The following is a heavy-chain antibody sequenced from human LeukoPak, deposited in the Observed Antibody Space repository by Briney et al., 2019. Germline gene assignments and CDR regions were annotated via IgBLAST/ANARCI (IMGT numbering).Heavy chain of an antibody. J-gene: IGHJ6*03. CDR3: ARALSSIAARPGSYYYYYMDV. D-gene: IGHD6-6*01. CDR1: GCSISSHY. CDR2: IYYSGST. V-gene: IGHV4-59*11. Sequence: PSETLSLTCTVSGCSISSHYWSWIRQPPGKGLEWIGYIYYSGSTNYNPSLKSRVTISVDTSNNQFSLKLSFVTAADKAVYYCARALSSIAARPGSYYYYYMDVWGKGSTVTVSS.